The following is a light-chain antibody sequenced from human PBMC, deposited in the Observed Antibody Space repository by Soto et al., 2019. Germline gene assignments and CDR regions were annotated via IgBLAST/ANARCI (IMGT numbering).Light chain of an antibody. Sequence: EIVMTQSPATLSVSPGERATLSCRASQSVSSNLAWYHQKPGQAPRLLIYGASTRATGIPARFSGSGSGTEFTLTLSSLQSEAFAVYYCQQYNNWPPPVTFGQGTRLEIK. V-gene: IGKV3-15*01. CDR3: QQYNNWPPPVT. CDR1: QSVSSN. J-gene: IGKJ5*01. CDR2: GAS.